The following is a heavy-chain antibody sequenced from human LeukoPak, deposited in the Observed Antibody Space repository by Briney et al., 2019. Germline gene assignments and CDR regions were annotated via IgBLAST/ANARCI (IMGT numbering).Heavy chain of an antibody. CDR1: GYTFTDYY. D-gene: IGHD5-12*01. CDR2: ISPNSGGT. Sequence: ASVTVSCKASGYTFTDYYLLWVRQAPGQGPEWMGWISPNSGGTNYAQNFKGRVTMTRDTSISTAYLELNSLTSDDTAVYYCARDLPKRGYVGASDIWGQGTMVTVSS. V-gene: IGHV1-2*02. J-gene: IGHJ3*02. CDR3: ARDLPKRGYVGASDI.